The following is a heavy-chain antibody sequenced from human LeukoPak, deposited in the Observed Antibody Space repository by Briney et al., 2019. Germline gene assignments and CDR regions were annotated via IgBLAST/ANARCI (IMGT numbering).Heavy chain of an antibody. V-gene: IGHV3-74*01. CDR3: VKYSSGWN. D-gene: IGHD6-19*01. J-gene: IGHJ4*02. CDR2: INNDGSST. Sequence: GGSLRLSCAASGFTLSSNWMHWVRQAPGKGLVWVSRINNDGSSTSYADSVKGRFTIPRDNAKDTLFLQMNSLRAEDTAVYYCVKYSSGWNWGQGTLVTVSS. CDR1: GFTLSSNW.